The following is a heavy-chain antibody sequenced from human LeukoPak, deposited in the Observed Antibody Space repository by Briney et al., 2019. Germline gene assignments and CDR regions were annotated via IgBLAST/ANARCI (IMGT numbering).Heavy chain of an antibody. J-gene: IGHJ6*02. CDR3: ARVLIIVGAPYGMDV. CDR2: ISSSSSYI. Sequence: PGGSLRLSCAASGFTFSSYSMNWVRQAPGKGLEWVSSISSSSSYIYYADSVKGRFTISRDNAKNSLYLQMNSLRAEDTAVYYCARVLIIVGAPYGMDVWGQGTTVTVSS. V-gene: IGHV3-21*01. D-gene: IGHD1-26*01. CDR1: GFTFSSYS.